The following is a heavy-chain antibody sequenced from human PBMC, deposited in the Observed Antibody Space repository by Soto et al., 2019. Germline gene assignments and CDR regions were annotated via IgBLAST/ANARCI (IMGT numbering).Heavy chain of an antibody. Sequence: SETLSLTCTVSGGSISSGDYYWSWIRQPPGKGLEWIGYIYYSGSTYYNPSLKSRVTISVDTSKNQFSLKLSSVTAADTAVYYCARELYYGWGGYNGFAPWGQGTLVPVSS. V-gene: IGHV4-30-4*01. CDR1: GGSISSGDYY. J-gene: IGHJ5*02. CDR2: IYYSGST. CDR3: ARELYYGWGGYNGFAP. D-gene: IGHD3-10*01.